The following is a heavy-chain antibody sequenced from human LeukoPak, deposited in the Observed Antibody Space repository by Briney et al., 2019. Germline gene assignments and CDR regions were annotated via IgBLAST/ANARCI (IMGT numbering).Heavy chain of an antibody. Sequence: SETLSLTCTVSGGSISSYYWSWIRQPPGKGLEWIGYIYTSGSINYNPSLKSRVTISVDTSKNQFSLKLSSVTAADTAVYYCARRFFSGYDDAFDIWGQGTMVTVSS. CDR1: GGSISSYY. D-gene: IGHD3-22*01. CDR2: IYTSGSI. J-gene: IGHJ3*02. V-gene: IGHV4-4*09. CDR3: ARRFFSGYDDAFDI.